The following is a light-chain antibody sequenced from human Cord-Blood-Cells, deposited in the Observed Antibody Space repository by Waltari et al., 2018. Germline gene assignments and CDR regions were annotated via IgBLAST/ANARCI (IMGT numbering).Light chain of an antibody. V-gene: IGLV3-19*01. CDR3: NSRDSSGNHVV. J-gene: IGLJ2*01. CDR2: GKN. Sequence: SSELTQDPAVSVALGQTVRITCQGDSLRSYYASWYQQKPGQAPVLVTYGKNNRPPGIPDRFSGSSSGNTASLTITGAQAEDEADYYCNSRDSSGNHVVVGGGTKLTVL. CDR1: SLRSYY.